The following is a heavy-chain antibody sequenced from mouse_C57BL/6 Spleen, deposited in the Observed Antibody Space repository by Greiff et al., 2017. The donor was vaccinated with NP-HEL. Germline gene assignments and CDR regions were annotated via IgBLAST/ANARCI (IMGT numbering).Heavy chain of an antibody. V-gene: IGHV1-82*01. Sequence: QVQLKQSGPELVKPGASVKISCKASGYAFSSSWMNWVKQRPGKGLEWIGRIYPGDGDTNYNGKFKGKATLTADKSSSTAYMQLSSLTSEDSAVYFCARRYYDGSAYAMDYWGQGTSVTVSS. CDR2: IYPGDGDT. D-gene: IGHD1-1*01. CDR3: ARRYYDGSAYAMDY. CDR1: GYAFSSSW. J-gene: IGHJ4*01.